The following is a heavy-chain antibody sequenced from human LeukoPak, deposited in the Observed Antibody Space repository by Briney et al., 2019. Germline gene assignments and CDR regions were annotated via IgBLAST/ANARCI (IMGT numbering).Heavy chain of an antibody. V-gene: IGHV3-30*18. D-gene: IGHD5-18*01. CDR1: GFTFSSYG. CDR3: AKERGYSYGYGTGTFDY. Sequence: GRSLRLSCAASGFTFSSYGMHWVRQAPGKGLEWVAVITYDGSNKYYADSVKGRFTISRDNSKNTLYLQMNSLRAEDTAVYYCAKERGYSYGYGTGTFDYWGQGTLVTVSS. CDR2: ITYDGSNK. J-gene: IGHJ4*02.